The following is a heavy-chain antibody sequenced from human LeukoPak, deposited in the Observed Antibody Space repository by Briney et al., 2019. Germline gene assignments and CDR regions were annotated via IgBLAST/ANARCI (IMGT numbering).Heavy chain of an antibody. CDR3: AREGGSYYHWFDP. CDR1: GGSISSYY. D-gene: IGHD1-26*01. CDR2: VYYSGTT. Sequence: SETLSLTCTVSGGSISSYYWSWIRQPPGKGLEWIGYVYYSGTTNYNPSLKSRVTISVDTSKNQFSLKLASVSAADTAVYYCAREGGSYYHWFDPWGQGTLVTVSS. V-gene: IGHV4-59*01. J-gene: IGHJ5*02.